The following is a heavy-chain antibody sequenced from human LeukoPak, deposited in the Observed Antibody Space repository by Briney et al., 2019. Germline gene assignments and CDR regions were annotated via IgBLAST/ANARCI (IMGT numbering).Heavy chain of an antibody. CDR2: IYYSGST. V-gene: IGHV4-59*12. Sequence: SETLSLTCSVSGDSINNYFWSWIRQPPGNGLEWIGYIYYSGSTNYSPSFESRVTISVATSKNQFSLRLKSVTAADTAVYYCAKDPHGDYVGAFDSWGQGTLVTVSS. D-gene: IGHD4-17*01. CDR3: AKDPHGDYVGAFDS. CDR1: GDSINNYF. J-gene: IGHJ3*02.